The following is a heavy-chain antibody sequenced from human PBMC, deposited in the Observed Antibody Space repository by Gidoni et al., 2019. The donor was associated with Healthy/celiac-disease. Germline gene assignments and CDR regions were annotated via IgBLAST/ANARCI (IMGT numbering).Heavy chain of an antibody. CDR1: GGSLSSGDYY. J-gene: IGHJ6*02. CDR2: IYYSGST. CDR3: AREAGEGGSLYYYGMDV. Sequence: QVQLQESGPGLVKPSQTLSLPCTVSGGSLSSGDYYWSGIRQPPGKGLEWIGYIYYSGSTYYNPSLKSRVTISVDTSKNQFSLKLSSVTAADTAVYYCAREAGEGGSLYYYGMDVWGQGTTVTVSS. D-gene: IGHD1-26*01. V-gene: IGHV4-30-4*01.